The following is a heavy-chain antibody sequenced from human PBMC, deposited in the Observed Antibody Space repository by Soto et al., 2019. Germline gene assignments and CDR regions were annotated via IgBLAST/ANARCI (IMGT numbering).Heavy chain of an antibody. CDR2: IKGDESGT. Sequence: EVQLVESGGGLVQPGGSLRLSCAASGFTFSSYWMHWVRQAPGKGLVWVSRIKGDESGTNYADSVKGRFTISRDNAKNPLELQMNSLRAEDTAVYLCARGGLGTYLLDFWGQGTLVTVSS. V-gene: IGHV3-74*01. D-gene: IGHD3-16*02. CDR3: ARGGLGTYLLDF. J-gene: IGHJ4*02. CDR1: GFTFSSYW.